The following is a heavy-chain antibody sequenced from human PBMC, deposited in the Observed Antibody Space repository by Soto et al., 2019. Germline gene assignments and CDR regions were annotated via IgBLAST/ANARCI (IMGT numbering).Heavy chain of an antibody. Sequence: PSETLSLTCTVSGGSISSGDYYWSWIRQPPGKGLEWIGYIYYSGSTFYNPSLKSRVTISVDTSKNQFSLKLTSVTAADTAVYYCARIPRIAAAGSYFDYWGQGTLVTVSS. V-gene: IGHV4-30-4*01. CDR2: IYYSGST. CDR3: ARIPRIAAAGSYFDY. D-gene: IGHD6-13*01. CDR1: GGSISSGDYY. J-gene: IGHJ4*02.